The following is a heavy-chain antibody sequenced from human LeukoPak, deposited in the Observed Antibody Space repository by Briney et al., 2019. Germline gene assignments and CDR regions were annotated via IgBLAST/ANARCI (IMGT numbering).Heavy chain of an antibody. D-gene: IGHD3-16*01. CDR3: AKDNRGYFDF. CDR1: GFTFYSYG. Sequence: GGSLRLSCAASGFTFYSYGMHWVRQAPGRGLEWVALISYNGRNNYYADSVKGRFTISRDNSKNTLYLQVSSLRTEDTAVYFCAKDNRGYFDFWGQGTLVTVSS. J-gene: IGHJ4*02. V-gene: IGHV3-30*18. CDR2: ISYNGRNN.